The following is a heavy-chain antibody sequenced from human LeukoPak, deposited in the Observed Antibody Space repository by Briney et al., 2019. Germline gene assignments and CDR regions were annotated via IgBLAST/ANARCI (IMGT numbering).Heavy chain of an antibody. CDR3: ARDRGWLFGRTNYFDF. CDR1: GVSISSSNW. Sequence: PSETLSLTCAVSGVSISSSNWWSWVRQPPGKGLEWVANIKQDGSEKCYVDSVKGRFTISRDNNRNLLYLQMDSLRAEDMAVYYCARDRGWLFGRTNYFDFWGQGTLVTVSS. CDR2: IKQDGSEK. V-gene: IGHV3-7*03. J-gene: IGHJ4*02. D-gene: IGHD6-19*01.